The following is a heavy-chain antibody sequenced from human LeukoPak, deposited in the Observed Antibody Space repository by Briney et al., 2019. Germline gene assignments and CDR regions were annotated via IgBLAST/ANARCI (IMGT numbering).Heavy chain of an antibody. Sequence: QSGGSLRLSCAASGFTFSNYNMNWVRQAPGKGLEWVSAISGSGGSTYYADSVKGRFTISRDNSKNTLYLQMNSLRAEGTALYYCARVLMTEDYGDYQGPFDPWGQGTLVTVSS. J-gene: IGHJ5*02. CDR2: ISGSGGST. CDR3: ARVLMTEDYGDYQGPFDP. V-gene: IGHV3-23*01. D-gene: IGHD4-17*01. CDR1: GFTFSNYN.